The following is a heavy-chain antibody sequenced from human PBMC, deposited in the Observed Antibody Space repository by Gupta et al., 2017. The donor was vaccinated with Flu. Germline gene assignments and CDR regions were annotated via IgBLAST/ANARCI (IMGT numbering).Heavy chain of an antibody. CDR2: IYYSGST. CDR3: ARRGDYCTNGVCYRED. Sequence: QLQLQESGPGLVKPSETLSLTCTVSGGSISSSSYYWGWIRQPPGKGLEWIGSIYYSGSTYYNPSLKSRVTISVDTSKNQFSLKLSSVTAADTAVYYCARRGDYCTNGVCYREDWGQGTLVTVSS. J-gene: IGHJ4*02. D-gene: IGHD2-8*01. CDR1: GGSISSSSYY. V-gene: IGHV4-39*01.